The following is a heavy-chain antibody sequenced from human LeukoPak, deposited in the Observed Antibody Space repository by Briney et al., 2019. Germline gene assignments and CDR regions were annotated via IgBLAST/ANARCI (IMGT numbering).Heavy chain of an antibody. J-gene: IGHJ4*02. V-gene: IGHV4-39*07. CDR2: IYYSGST. D-gene: IGHD3-10*01. Sequence: PSETLSLTCTVSGGSISSSSYYWGWIRQPPGKGLEWIGSIYYSGSTYYNPSLKSRVTISVDTSKNQFSLKLSSVTAADTAVYYCAKIGITMVRDYWGQGTLVTVSS. CDR3: AKIGITMVRDY. CDR1: GGSISSSSYY.